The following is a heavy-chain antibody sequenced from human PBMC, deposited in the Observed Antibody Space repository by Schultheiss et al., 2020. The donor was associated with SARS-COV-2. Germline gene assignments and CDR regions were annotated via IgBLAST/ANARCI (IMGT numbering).Heavy chain of an antibody. CDR3: ARGSLYSGWLPGINWFDP. V-gene: IGHV4-34*01. Sequence: SETLSLTCAVYGGSLNGYDWNWIRQSPGKGLEWIGEINHSGSTNYNPSLKGRVTISVDTSKNQFSLKVSSVTAADTAVYYCARGSLYSGWLPGINWFDPWGQGTLVTVSS. CDR1: GGSLNGYD. D-gene: IGHD6-19*01. CDR2: INHSGST. J-gene: IGHJ5*02.